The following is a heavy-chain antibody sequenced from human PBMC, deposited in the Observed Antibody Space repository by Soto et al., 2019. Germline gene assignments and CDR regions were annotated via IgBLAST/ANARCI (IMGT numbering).Heavy chain of an antibody. CDR3: AKDREPNDYGEYIVFDY. CDR2: ISGSGGST. D-gene: IGHD4-17*01. J-gene: IGHJ4*02. CDR1: GFTFSSYA. V-gene: IGHV3-23*01. Sequence: PGGSLRLSCAASGFTFSSYAMSWVRQAPGKGLEWVSAISGSGGSTYYADSVKGRFTISRDNSKNTLYLQMNSLRAEDTAVYYWAKDREPNDYGEYIVFDYWGQGTLVTVSS.